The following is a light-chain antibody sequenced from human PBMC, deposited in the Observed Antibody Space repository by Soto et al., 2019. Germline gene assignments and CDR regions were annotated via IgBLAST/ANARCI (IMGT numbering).Light chain of an antibody. CDR2: DAS. Sequence: EIVLTQSPATLSVSLGERATFSCRASQSVRSNLAGYQQKPGQAPRLLIYDASTKAPGIPARFSGSGSGTELTLTISSLQSDDFAVYHCQQYNNWPPTFGHGTRLEI. J-gene: IGKJ5*01. CDR3: QQYNNWPPT. CDR1: QSVRSN. V-gene: IGKV3-15*01.